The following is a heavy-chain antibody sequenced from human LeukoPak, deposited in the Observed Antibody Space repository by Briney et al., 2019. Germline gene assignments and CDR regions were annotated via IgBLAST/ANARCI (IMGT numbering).Heavy chain of an antibody. J-gene: IGHJ4*02. Sequence: GGSLRLSCAASGFIFSDYWMYWVRQAPGKGLVWVSLISGDGNRTIYAGSVKGRFTISRDNAKNTRYLQMISLRVEDTAVYYCTVIVTGFWGQGSLVTISS. CDR2: ISGDGNRT. CDR3: TVIVTGF. CDR1: GFIFSDYW. V-gene: IGHV3-74*01. D-gene: IGHD2/OR15-2a*01.